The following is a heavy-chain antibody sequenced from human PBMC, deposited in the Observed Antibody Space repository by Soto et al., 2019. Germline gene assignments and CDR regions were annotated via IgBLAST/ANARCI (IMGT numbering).Heavy chain of an antibody. CDR2: ITSSSDTI. CDR3: ARVVVVIPPGYYYAMDV. J-gene: IGHJ6*02. CDR1: GFTFSSYA. D-gene: IGHD3-22*01. Sequence: GGSLRLSCAASGFTFSSYAMIWVRQAPGKGLEWVSAITSSSDTIYYSDSVKGRFTISRDNGKNSLFLQMNSLRDEDTAVYYCARVVVVIPPGYYYAMDVWGQGTTVTV. V-gene: IGHV3-48*02.